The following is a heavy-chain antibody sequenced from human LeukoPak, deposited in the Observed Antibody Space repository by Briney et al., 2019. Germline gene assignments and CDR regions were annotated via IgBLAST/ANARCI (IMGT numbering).Heavy chain of an antibody. CDR1: GGSISSSSYY. V-gene: IGHV4-39*07. CDR3: ARAGGSYRGGAFDI. CDR2: IYYSGST. D-gene: IGHD2-15*01. Sequence: SETLSLTCTVSGGSISSSSYYWGWIRQPPGKGLEWIGSIYYSGSTYYNPSLKSRVTISVDTSKNQFSLKLSSVTAADTAVYYCARAGGSYRGGAFDIWGQGTMVTVSS. J-gene: IGHJ3*02.